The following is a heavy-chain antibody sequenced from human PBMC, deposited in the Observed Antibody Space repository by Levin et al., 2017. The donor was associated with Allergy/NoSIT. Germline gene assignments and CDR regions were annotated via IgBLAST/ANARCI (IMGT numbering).Heavy chain of an antibody. CDR1: CGSIRSGGYY. CDR3: AREVRYTPLEYYYDSSGSEGDRSFDY. Sequence: SQTLSLTCTVSCGSIRSGGYYWSWIRQHPGKGLEWIGYIYYSGSTYYNPSLKSRVTISVDTSKNQFSLKLSSVTAADTAVYYCAREVRYTPLEYYYDSSGSEGDRSFDYWGQGTLVTVSS. V-gene: IGHV4-31*03. CDR2: IYYSGST. D-gene: IGHD3-22*01. J-gene: IGHJ4*02.